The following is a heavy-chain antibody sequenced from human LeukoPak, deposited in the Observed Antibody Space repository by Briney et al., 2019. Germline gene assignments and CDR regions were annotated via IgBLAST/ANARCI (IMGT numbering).Heavy chain of an antibody. J-gene: IGHJ5*02. CDR3: AKSVGDRGFWSVRGQNWFDP. D-gene: IGHD3-3*01. V-gene: IGHV3-48*01. CDR1: GFTFSSYS. CDR2: ISSRSTII. Sequence: GGSLRLSCAATGFTFSSYSMTWVRQAPGKGLEWVSYISSRSTIIYYADSVKGRFTISRDNAKNSLNLQMNSLRAEDTAVYYCAKSVGDRGFWSVRGQNWFDPWGQGTLVTVSS.